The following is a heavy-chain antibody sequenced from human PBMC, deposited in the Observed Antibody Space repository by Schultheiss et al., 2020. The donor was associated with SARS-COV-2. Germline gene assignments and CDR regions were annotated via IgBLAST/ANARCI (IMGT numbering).Heavy chain of an antibody. Sequence: GGSLRLSCAASGFTFTNYAMSWVRQAPGKGLEWVSAISGSGGSTYYADSVKGRFTISRGNSKNTLYLQMNSLRAEDTAVYYCAKDSRTYYDFWSGYSPIHWGQGTLVTVSS. CDR2: ISGSGGST. CDR3: AKDSRTYYDFWSGYSPIH. D-gene: IGHD3-3*01. CDR1: GFTFTNYA. V-gene: IGHV3-23*01. J-gene: IGHJ4*02.